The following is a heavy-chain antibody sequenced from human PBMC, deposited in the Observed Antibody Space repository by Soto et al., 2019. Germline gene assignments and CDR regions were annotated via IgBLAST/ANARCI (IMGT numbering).Heavy chain of an antibody. CDR2: ISPYNGHT. CDR1: GYTFTNYD. J-gene: IGHJ4*02. CDR3: ARDHPFIVATMSIDF. D-gene: IGHD5-12*01. V-gene: IGHV1-18*01. Sequence: QVQLAQSGGEVKKLRASLKVSCKASGYTFTNYDISWVRKAPGQGLEWMGWISPYNGHTNSAQKFQDRMSMTTDTSTATAYMELRSLRTDDTAVYYCARDHPFIVATMSIDFWGQGTLVSVSS.